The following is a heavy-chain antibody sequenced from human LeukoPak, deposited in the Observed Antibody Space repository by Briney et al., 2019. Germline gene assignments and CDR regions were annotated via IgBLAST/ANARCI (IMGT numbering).Heavy chain of an antibody. Sequence: GASVKVSCKASGYTFTSYYMHWVRQAPGQGLEWMGIINPSGGSTSYAQKFQGRVTMTRDVSTSTVYMELSSLRSEDTAVYYCARVRVPGELLRRDAFDIWGQGTMVTVSS. CDR1: GYTFTSYY. D-gene: IGHD1-26*01. J-gene: IGHJ3*02. CDR2: INPSGGST. V-gene: IGHV1-46*01. CDR3: ARVRVPGELLRRDAFDI.